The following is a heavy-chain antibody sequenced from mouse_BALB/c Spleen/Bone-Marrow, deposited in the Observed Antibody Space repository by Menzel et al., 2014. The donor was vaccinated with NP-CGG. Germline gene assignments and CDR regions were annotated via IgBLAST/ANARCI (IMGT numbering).Heavy chain of an antibody. J-gene: IGHJ4*01. Sequence: VQLQQSGPELVKPGASVKMSCKASGYTFTDYVITWVKQRTGQGLEWIGEIYPGSGSTYYNEEFKGKATLTADKSSNTAYMQLGSLTSEDSAVYFCARVDGNYRYAMGYWGQGTSVTVSS. CDR2: IYPGSGST. CDR1: GYTFTDYV. CDR3: ARVDGNYRYAMGY. V-gene: IGHV1-77*01. D-gene: IGHD2-1*01.